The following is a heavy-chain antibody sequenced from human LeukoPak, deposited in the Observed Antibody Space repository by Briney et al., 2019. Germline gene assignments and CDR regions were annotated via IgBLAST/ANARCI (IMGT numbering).Heavy chain of an antibody. CDR2: ISGSGGST. D-gene: IGHD2-15*01. CDR1: GFTFSSYA. CDR3: AKANIVVVVAATFDY. V-gene: IGHV3-23*01. Sequence: GGSLRLSCAASGFTFSSYAMSWVRQAPGKGLEWVSAISGSGGSTYYADSVKGRFTISRDNSKNTLYLKMNSLRAEDTAVYYCAKANIVVVVAATFDYWGQGTLVTVSS. J-gene: IGHJ4*02.